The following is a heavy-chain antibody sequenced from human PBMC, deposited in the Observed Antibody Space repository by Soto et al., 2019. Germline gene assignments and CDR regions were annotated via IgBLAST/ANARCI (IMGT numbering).Heavy chain of an antibody. CDR3: ARLVRGVIRYYYMDV. D-gene: IGHD3-10*01. J-gene: IGHJ6*03. CDR2: INHSGST. Sequence: QVQLQQWGAGLLKPSETLSLTCAVYGGSFSGYYWGWIRQPPGRGLEWSGEINHSGSTNYNPSLKSRVTISVDTSKNQFSLKLSSVTAADTAVYYCARLVRGVIRYYYMDVWGKGTTVTVSS. CDR1: GGSFSGYY. V-gene: IGHV4-34*01.